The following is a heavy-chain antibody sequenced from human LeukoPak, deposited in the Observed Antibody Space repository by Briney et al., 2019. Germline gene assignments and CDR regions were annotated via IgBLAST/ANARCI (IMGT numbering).Heavy chain of an antibody. D-gene: IGHD3-3*01. CDR1: GFTFSSYS. V-gene: IGHV3-21*01. Sequence: GGSLRLSCAASGFTFSSYSMNWVRQAPGKGPEWISSISSSSSYIYYADSVKGRFAISRDNAKNSLYLQMNSLRAEDTAVYYCAREDFWSGYSIDYWGQGTLVTVSS. CDR3: AREDFWSGYSIDY. CDR2: ISSSSSYI. J-gene: IGHJ4*02.